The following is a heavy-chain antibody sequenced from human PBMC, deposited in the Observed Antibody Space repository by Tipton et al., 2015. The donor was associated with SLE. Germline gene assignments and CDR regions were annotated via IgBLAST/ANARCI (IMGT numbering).Heavy chain of an antibody. Sequence: TLSLTCAVSGASITSSDWWSWVRQPPGKGLEYIGGIHHRGSTNYKSSLRGRVTISVDKSKNQFSLKLTSVTAADTAVYYCARWIPLTGINVWGQGATVTVSS. CDR2: IHHRGST. D-gene: IGHD5-18*01. CDR1: GASITSSDW. V-gene: IGHV4-4*02. CDR3: ARWIPLTGINV. J-gene: IGHJ6*02.